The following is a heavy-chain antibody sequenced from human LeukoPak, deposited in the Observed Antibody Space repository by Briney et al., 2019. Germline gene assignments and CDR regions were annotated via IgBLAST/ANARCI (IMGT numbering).Heavy chain of an antibody. D-gene: IGHD6-19*01. CDR2: TNVDGSST. CDR3: ARDLYSSGDY. CDR1: GFTFSRYW. Sequence: GGSLRLSCAASGFTFSRYWMHWVRQAPGKGLVLVSRTNVDGSSTDYADSVKGRFTISRDNAKNTLYLQMNSLRAEDTAVYYCARDLYSSGDYWGQGTLVTVSS. J-gene: IGHJ4*02. V-gene: IGHV3-74*01.